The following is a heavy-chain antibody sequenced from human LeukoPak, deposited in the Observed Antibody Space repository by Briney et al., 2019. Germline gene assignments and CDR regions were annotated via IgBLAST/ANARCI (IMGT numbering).Heavy chain of an antibody. V-gene: IGHV3-23*01. D-gene: IGHD3-10*01. CDR2: ISGSGGST. Sequence: PGGSLRLSCAASGFTFSSYAMSWVRQAPGKGLEWVSAISGSGGSTYYADAVKGRFTISRDNSKNTLYLQMNSLRAEDTAVYYCAKVGNYGPSYYFDYWGQGTLVTVSS. J-gene: IGHJ4*02. CDR1: GFTFSSYA. CDR3: AKVGNYGPSYYFDY.